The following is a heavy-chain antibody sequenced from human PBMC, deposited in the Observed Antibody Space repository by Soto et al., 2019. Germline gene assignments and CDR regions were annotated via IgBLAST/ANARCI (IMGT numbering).Heavy chain of an antibody. CDR2: IYYSGNT. Sequence: QVQLRESGPGLVKPSQTLSLTCTVSGDSISSGDYYWSWIRQPPGKGLEWIGCIYYSGNTYYNPSLKRRFSISVDTSMNQFSLQLSSVTVADTAVYYCARDFKRYSSPPCPLEYWGLGTLVTLYS. CDR3: ARDFKRYSSPPCPLEY. D-gene: IGHD6-13*01. J-gene: IGHJ4*02. V-gene: IGHV4-30-4*01. CDR1: GDSISSGDYY.